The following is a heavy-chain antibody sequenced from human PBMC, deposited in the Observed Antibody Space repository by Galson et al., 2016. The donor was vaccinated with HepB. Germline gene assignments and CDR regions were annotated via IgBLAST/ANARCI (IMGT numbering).Heavy chain of an antibody. D-gene: IGHD3-22*01. V-gene: IGHV3-43D*03. CDR1: GFTFDDYA. J-gene: IGHJ5*01. Sequence: SLRLSCAASGFTFDDYAMHWVRQPPGKGLERVSLIDWDGGKTSYSHPVRGRFTISRDNSKNSLFLQMDSLGADDTAVYYCARDVQRFLYDSGGSHFDSWGQGTLVTVSS. CDR3: ARDVQRFLYDSGGSHFDS. CDR2: IDWDGGKT.